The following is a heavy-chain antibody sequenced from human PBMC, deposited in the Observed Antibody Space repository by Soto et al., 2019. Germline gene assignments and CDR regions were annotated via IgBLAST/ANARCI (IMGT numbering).Heavy chain of an antibody. D-gene: IGHD5-12*01. Sequence: QVPMVESGGGVVQPGRSLRLSCEASGFTFSNYGMNWVRQAQGKGLEWVAVIWNDGSSRYYADSVKGRFTISRDNAKKTLFLQMNNLRAEDTAVYYCARPDIVAAIGGALDCWGQGTLVTVSS. CDR1: GFTFSNYG. J-gene: IGHJ4*02. CDR2: IWNDGSSR. V-gene: IGHV3-33*01. CDR3: ARPDIVAAIGGALDC.